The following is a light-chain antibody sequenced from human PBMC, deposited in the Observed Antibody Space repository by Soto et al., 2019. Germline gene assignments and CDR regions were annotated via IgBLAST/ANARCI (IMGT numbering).Light chain of an antibody. CDR1: SSDVGGYNY. CDR3: CSYAGTPAYV. CDR2: EVS. Sequence: QSVLTQPASVSGSPGQSITISCTGTSSDVGGYNYVSWYQQHPGKAPKLMIYEVSTRPSGISNRFSGSKSGDTASLTISGLQAEDEADYFCCSYAGTPAYVFGTGTKVTVL. V-gene: IGLV2-14*01. J-gene: IGLJ1*01.